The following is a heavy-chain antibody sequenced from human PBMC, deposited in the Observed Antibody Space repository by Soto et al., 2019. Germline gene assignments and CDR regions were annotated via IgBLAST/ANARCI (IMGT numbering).Heavy chain of an antibody. CDR2: IVVGSGNT. Sequence: SVKVSCKASGFTFTSSAVQWVRQARGQRLEWIGWIVVGSGNTNYAQKFQERVTITRDMSTSTAYMELSSLRSEDTAVYYCAAGRALLCNTMVRGVPDGMDVWRQGTTVTVSS. V-gene: IGHV1-58*01. D-gene: IGHD3-10*01. J-gene: IGHJ6*02. CDR1: GFTFTSSA. CDR3: AAGRALLCNTMVRGVPDGMDV.